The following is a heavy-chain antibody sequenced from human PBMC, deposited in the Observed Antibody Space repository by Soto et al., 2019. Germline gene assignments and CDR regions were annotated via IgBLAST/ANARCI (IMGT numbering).Heavy chain of an antibody. CDR1: GGSISSNY. Sequence: SETLSLTCTVSGGSISSNYWTWIRQPPGKGLEWIGYIYYSGNTNQNPSLKSRVTISVDRSKNQFSLKLSSLTATDTAVYYCDRGGLLPDYWGQGTLVTVSS. J-gene: IGHJ4*02. CDR2: IYYSGNT. CDR3: DRGGLLPDY. D-gene: IGHD6-19*01. V-gene: IGHV4-59*12.